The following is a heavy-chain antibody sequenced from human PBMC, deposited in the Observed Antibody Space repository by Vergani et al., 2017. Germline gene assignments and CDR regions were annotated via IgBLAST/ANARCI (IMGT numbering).Heavy chain of an antibody. J-gene: IGHJ3*02. V-gene: IGHV4-30-2*01. CDR1: GGSISSGGYS. CDR3: ARVGDYYDSSGYYGYAVDI. D-gene: IGHD3-22*01. Sequence: QLQLQESGSGLVKPSQTLSLTCAVSGGSISSGGYSWSWIRQPPGRGLAWIGYLYHSGRTYYNPSLKSRVTISVDRSKNQFSLKLSSVTAADTAVYYCARVGDYYDSSGYYGYAVDIWGQGTMVTVSS. CDR2: LYHSGRT.